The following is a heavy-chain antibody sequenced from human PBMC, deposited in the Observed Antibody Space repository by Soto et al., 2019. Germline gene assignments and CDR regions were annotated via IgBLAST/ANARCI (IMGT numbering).Heavy chain of an antibody. CDR3: ARDSSPYISGWYGIDF. J-gene: IGHJ4*01. D-gene: IGHD6-19*01. CDR1: GFMFSAYA. Sequence: QVQLVESGGGVVQPGASLRLSCTASGFMFSAYAMLWVRQAPGKGLEWVAAMSYDGTNTYYADSLKGRFTISRDNSKNTLFLQMSSLTADDSAVYYCARDSSPYISGWYGIDFWGLGTLVTVSS. V-gene: IGHV3-30-3*01. CDR2: MSYDGTNT.